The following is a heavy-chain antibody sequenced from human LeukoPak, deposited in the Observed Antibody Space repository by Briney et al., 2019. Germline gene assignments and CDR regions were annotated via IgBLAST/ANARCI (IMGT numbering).Heavy chain of an antibody. Sequence: GGSLRLSCAASGFTFSSYSMNWVRQAPGKGLEWASSISSSSSYIYYADSVKGRFTISRDNAKNSLYLQMNSLRAEDTAVYYCARDAHYYDSSGITPFGYWGQGTLVTVSS. J-gene: IGHJ4*02. CDR3: ARDAHYYDSSGITPFGY. V-gene: IGHV3-21*01. D-gene: IGHD3-22*01. CDR2: ISSSSSYI. CDR1: GFTFSSYS.